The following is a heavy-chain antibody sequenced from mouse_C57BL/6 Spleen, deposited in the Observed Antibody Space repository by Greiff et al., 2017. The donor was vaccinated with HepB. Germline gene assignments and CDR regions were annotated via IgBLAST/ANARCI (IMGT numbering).Heavy chain of an antibody. Sequence: VQLQQSGAELVRPGTSVKMSCKASGYTFTNYWIGWAKQRPGHGLEWIGDIYPGGGYTNYNEKFKGKATLTADKSSSTAYMQFSSLTSEDSAIYYCARAYINFYYSDSWGQDTTLTVSS. CDR3: ARAYINFYYSDS. J-gene: IGHJ2*01. CDR2: IYPGGGYT. CDR1: GYTFTNYW. V-gene: IGHV1-63*01. D-gene: IGHD2-5*01.